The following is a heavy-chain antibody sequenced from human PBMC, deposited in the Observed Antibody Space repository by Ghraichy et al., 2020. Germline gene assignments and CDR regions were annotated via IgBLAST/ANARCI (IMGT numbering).Heavy chain of an antibody. V-gene: IGHV1-18*01. CDR3: ARCPRGAVPGGLDV. Sequence: ASVKVSCKASGYTFFTYDISWVRQAPGQGLEWMGWIGTHNGYTDYAQNLQGRVTMTTDTSRSTSYMELRSLTYDDTAMYFCARCPRGAVPGGLDVWGQGTTVTV. CDR1: GYTFFTYD. J-gene: IGHJ6*02. D-gene: IGHD6-19*01. CDR2: IGTHNGYT.